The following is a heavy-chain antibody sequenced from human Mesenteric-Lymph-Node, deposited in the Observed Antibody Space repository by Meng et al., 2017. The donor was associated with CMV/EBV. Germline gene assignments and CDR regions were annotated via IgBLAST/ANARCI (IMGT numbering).Heavy chain of an antibody. CDR1: GFAFSNAW. CDR3: TTLKNIVILPAASNYFDY. D-gene: IGHD2-2*01. J-gene: IGHJ4*02. V-gene: IGHV3-15*01. Sequence: GESLKISCAASGFAFSNAWMSWVRQAPGKGLEWVGRIKSKTDGGTADCAAPVKGRFTIPRDDSENTLYLQMNSLKTEDTAVYYCTTLKNIVILPAASNYFDYWGQGTLVTVSS. CDR2: IKSKTDGGTA.